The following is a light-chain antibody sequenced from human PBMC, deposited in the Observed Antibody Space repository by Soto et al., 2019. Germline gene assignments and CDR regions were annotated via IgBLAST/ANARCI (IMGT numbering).Light chain of an antibody. CDR2: SAS. J-gene: IGKJ5*01. V-gene: IGKV1-27*01. CDR3: QQRQHWPPIT. Sequence: DVQMTQSPSSLSASVGDRVTITCRASQGISSFLAWYQQLPGKVPKLLIYSASTLQSGVPSRFSGSGSGTDFTLTISSLQPEDVAIYYCQQRQHWPPITFGQGTRLEIK. CDR1: QGISSF.